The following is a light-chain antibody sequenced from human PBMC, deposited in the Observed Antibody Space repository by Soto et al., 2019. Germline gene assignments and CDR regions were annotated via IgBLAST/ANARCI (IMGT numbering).Light chain of an antibody. V-gene: IGKV1-17*01. J-gene: IGKJ4*01. CDR2: AIS. CDR3: LQHDRYPPT. CDR1: QGIRNE. Sequence: DIQMTQSPSSLSASVGDRVSITCRASQGIRNELGWYQQKPGKAPKRLIYAISSLQSGVPSRFSGSGSGKEFILTISSLQPEDFATYYCLQHDRYPPTFGGGTKVEIK.